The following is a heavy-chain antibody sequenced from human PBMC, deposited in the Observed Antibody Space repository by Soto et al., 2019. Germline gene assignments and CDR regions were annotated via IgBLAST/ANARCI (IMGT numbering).Heavy chain of an antibody. Sequence: QVQLVQSGAEVKKPGSSVKVSCKASGGTFSSYAISWVRQAPGQGLEWMGGIIPIFGTANYAQKFQGRDTITADKSTSTAYMVLSSLRSDDTAVYYCAREYCSSSSCYSPNNWFDPWGQGTLVTVSS. D-gene: IGHD2-2*02. CDR1: GGTFSSYA. J-gene: IGHJ5*02. CDR3: AREYCSSSSCYSPNNWFDP. CDR2: IIPIFGTA. V-gene: IGHV1-69*06.